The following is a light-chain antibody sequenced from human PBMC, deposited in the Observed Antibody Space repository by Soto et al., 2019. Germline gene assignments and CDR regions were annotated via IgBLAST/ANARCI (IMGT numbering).Light chain of an antibody. CDR1: QSVSSN. J-gene: IGKJ5*01. CDR3: QQHGQWPIT. V-gene: IGKV3D-15*01. CDR2: GAS. Sequence: EIVMTQSPATLSVSPGERATLSCRASQSVSSNLAWYQQKPGQAPRLLIYGASSRATGIPDRFSGSGSGTDFTLTISRLEPEDFATYYCQQHGQWPITFGQGKRLEIK.